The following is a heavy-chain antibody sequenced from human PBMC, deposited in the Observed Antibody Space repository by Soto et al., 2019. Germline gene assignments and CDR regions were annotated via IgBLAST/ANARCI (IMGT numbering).Heavy chain of an antibody. Sequence: PSETLSLTCTVSGGSISSYYWSWIRQPPGKGLEWIGYIYYSGSTNHNPSLKSRVTISVDTSKNQFSLKLSSVTAADTAVYYCARTFYGGLFDYWGQGTLVTVSS. V-gene: IGHV4-59*01. CDR2: IYYSGST. J-gene: IGHJ4*02. CDR1: GGSISSYY. CDR3: ARTFYGGLFDY. D-gene: IGHD4-17*01.